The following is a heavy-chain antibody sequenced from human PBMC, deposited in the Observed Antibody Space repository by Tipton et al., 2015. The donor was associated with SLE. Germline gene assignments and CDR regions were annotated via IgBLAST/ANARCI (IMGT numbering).Heavy chain of an antibody. Sequence: TLSLTCTVSNASINSVGYYWTWIRQHPGKALEWIGYIYYNGNTYYNPSLKSRATISADMSNNEFSLRLTSVTAADTAIYYCASPGGGSGSFDAFDIWGQGTMVTVSS. V-gene: IGHV4-31*03. CDR2: IYYNGNT. CDR1: NASINSVGYY. D-gene: IGHD3-10*01. J-gene: IGHJ3*02. CDR3: ASPGGGSGSFDAFDI.